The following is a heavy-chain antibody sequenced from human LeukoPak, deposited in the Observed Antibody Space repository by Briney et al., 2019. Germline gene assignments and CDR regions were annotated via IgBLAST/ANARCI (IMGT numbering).Heavy chain of an antibody. Sequence: PSETLSLTCTVSGGSISSSSYYWGWIRQPPGKGLEWVGSIYYSGSTYYNPSLKIRVTISVDTSKNQFSLKLSSVTAADTAVYYCARLAHGDYVRLGYYYFDYWGQGTLVTVSS. CDR1: GGSISSSSYY. CDR3: ARLAHGDYVRLGYYYFDY. CDR2: IYYSGST. J-gene: IGHJ4*02. D-gene: IGHD4-17*01. V-gene: IGHV4-39*01.